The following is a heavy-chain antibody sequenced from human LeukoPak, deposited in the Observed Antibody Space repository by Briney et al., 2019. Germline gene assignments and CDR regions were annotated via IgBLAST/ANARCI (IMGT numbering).Heavy chain of an antibody. Sequence: SETLSLTCTVSGGSISSHSWSWIRQPPGKGLEWIAYLYYSGSTNYNPSLKSRVTISVDTSKNQFSLKLSSVTAADTAVYYCARYGSSNAFDIWGQGTMVTVSS. CDR1: GGSISSHS. V-gene: IGHV4-59*11. CDR3: ARYGSSNAFDI. J-gene: IGHJ3*02. D-gene: IGHD6-6*01. CDR2: LYYSGST.